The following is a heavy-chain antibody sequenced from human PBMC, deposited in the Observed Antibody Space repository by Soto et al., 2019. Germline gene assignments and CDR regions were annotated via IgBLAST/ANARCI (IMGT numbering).Heavy chain of an antibody. CDR3: ARGGRFLEWLLYPFDY. V-gene: IGHV1-3*01. J-gene: IGHJ4*02. CDR1: GYTFTSYA. Sequence: ASVKVSCKASGYTFTSYAMHWVRQAPGQRLEWMGWINAGNGNTKYSQKFQGRVTITRDTSASTAYMELSSLRSEDTAVYYCARGGRFLEWLLYPFDYWGQGTLVTVSS. CDR2: INAGNGNT. D-gene: IGHD3-3*01.